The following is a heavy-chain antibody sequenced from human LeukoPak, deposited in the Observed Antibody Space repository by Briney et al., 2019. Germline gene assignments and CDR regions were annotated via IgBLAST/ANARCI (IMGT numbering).Heavy chain of an antibody. V-gene: IGHV3-53*01. Sequence: PGGSQRLSCAASGLSDSDNYMSWVRQAPGKGLEWVSIIHSGGNIYYADSVKGRFTISRDNSQNTLYLQMNSLRAEDTAVYYCARDRGYAMDVWGQGTTVTVSS. CDR1: GLSDSDNY. J-gene: IGHJ6*02. CDR2: IHSGGNI. D-gene: IGHD1-1*01. CDR3: ARDRGYAMDV.